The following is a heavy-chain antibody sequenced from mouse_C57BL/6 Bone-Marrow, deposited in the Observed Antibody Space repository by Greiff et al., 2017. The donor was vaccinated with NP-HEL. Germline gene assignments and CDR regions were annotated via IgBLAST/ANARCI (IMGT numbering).Heavy chain of an antibody. Sequence: QVHVKQPGAELVRPGSSVKLSCKASGYTFTSYWMDWVKQRPGQGLEWIGNIYPSDSETHYNQKFKDKATLTVDKSSSTAYMQLSSLTSEDSAVYYCASGVGFAYWGQGTLVTVSA. D-gene: IGHD1-1*02. CDR2: IYPSDSET. V-gene: IGHV1-61*01. J-gene: IGHJ3*01. CDR1: GYTFTSYW. CDR3: ASGVGFAY.